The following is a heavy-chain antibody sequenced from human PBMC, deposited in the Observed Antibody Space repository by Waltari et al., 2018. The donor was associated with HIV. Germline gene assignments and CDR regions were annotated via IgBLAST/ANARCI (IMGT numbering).Heavy chain of an antibody. Sequence: QVQLAQSGAAVKRPRSPVKVSCKAAGGTFSRYAIGWVRQAPGQGLEWMGGIIPIFGTANYAQKFQGRVTITADESTSTAYMELSSLRSEDTAVYYCARRGDSLDYWGQGTLVTVSS. D-gene: IGHD3-22*01. J-gene: IGHJ4*02. CDR3: ARRGDSLDY. CDR1: GGTFSRYA. CDR2: IIPIFGTA. V-gene: IGHV1-69*01.